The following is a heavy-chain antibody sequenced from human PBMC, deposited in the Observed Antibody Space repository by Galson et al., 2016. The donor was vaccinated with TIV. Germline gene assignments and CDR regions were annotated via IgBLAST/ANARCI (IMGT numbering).Heavy chain of an antibody. CDR2: RSGDNGNT. J-gene: IGHJ6*02. CDR1: GFSFSSYD. D-gene: IGHD1/OR15-1a*01. V-gene: IGHV1-18*01. Sequence: SVKVSCKASGFSFSSYDVTWVRQAPGQGLEWMGWRSGDNGNTNYPHNLQGRVTMTIDTSTNTAYMELRNLRSDDTAVYYCARGDWDSDYYYLLDVWGQGITVSVS. CDR3: ARGDWDSDYYYLLDV.